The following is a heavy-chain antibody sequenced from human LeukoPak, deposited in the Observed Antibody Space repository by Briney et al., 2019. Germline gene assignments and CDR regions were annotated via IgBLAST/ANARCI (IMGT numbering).Heavy chain of an antibody. CDR1: GGSFSGYY. CDR3: ARLVDYYDSSGYYDY. J-gene: IGHJ4*02. D-gene: IGHD3-22*01. Sequence: SETLSLTCAVYGGSFSGYYWGWIRQPPGKGLEWIGNIYYSGSTYYNPSLKSRVSISIDTSKNQFSLRLSSVTAADTAVYYCARLVDYYDSSGYYDYWGQGTLVTVSS. CDR2: IYYSGST. V-gene: IGHV4-34*01.